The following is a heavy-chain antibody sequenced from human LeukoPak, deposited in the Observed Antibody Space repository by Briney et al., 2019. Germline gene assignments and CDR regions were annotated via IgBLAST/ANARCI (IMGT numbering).Heavy chain of an antibody. J-gene: IGHJ4*02. V-gene: IGHV3-7*01. CDR1: GFTFSSYW. Sequence: GGSLRLSCAASGFTFSSYWMSWVRQAPGKGLEWVANIKQDGSEKYYVDSVKGRFTISRDNAKNSLYLQMNSLRAEDMAVYYCARDWFSDGHFDPVNDYWGQGTLVTVSS. CDR3: ARDWFSDGHFDPVNDY. CDR2: IKQDGSEK. D-gene: IGHD3-9*01.